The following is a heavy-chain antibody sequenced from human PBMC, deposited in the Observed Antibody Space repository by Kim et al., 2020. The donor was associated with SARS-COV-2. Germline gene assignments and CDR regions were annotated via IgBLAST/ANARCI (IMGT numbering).Heavy chain of an antibody. CDR3: ARPRRIAAAGRYYYYGMDV. J-gene: IGHJ6*02. V-gene: IGHV3-33*01. CDR2: IWYDGSNK. Sequence: GGSLRLSCAASGFTFSSYGMHWVRQAPGKGLEWVAVIWYDGSNKYYADSVKGRFTISRDNSKNTLYLQMNSLRAEDTAVYYCARPRRIAAAGRYYYYGMDVWGPGTTVTVSS. CDR1: GFTFSSYG. D-gene: IGHD6-13*01.